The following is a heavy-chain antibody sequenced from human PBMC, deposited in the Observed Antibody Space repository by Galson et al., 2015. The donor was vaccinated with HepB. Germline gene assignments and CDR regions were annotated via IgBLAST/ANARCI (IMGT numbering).Heavy chain of an antibody. CDR1: GFTFSNAW. J-gene: IGHJ5*02. CDR3: ARGEGA. V-gene: IGHV3-15*01. D-gene: IGHD1-26*01. CDR2: INSKTDGGTT. Sequence: LRLSCAASGFTFSNAWMTWVRQAPGKGLEWVGRINSKTDGGTTDYAAPVKGRFTISKDDSKTTVYLQLNSLKTEDTAVYYCARGEGAWGQGTLVTVSS.